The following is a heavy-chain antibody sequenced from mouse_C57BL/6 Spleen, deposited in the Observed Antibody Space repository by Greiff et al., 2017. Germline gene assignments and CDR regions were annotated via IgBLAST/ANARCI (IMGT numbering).Heavy chain of an antibody. Sequence: HVQLQQSGPELVKPGASVKISCKASGSAFSSSWMNWVKQRPGKGLEWIGRIYPGDGDTNYNGKFKGKATLTADKSSSTAYMQLSSLTSEDSAVYFCARGGSSIYYAMDYWGQGTSVTVSS. CDR2: IYPGDGDT. J-gene: IGHJ4*01. V-gene: IGHV1-82*01. D-gene: IGHD1-1*01. CDR1: GSAFSSSW. CDR3: ARGGSSIYYAMDY.